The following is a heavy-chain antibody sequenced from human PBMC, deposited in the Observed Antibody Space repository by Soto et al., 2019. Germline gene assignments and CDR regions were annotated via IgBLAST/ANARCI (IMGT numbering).Heavy chain of an antibody. D-gene: IGHD3-22*01. V-gene: IGHV4-31*03. CDR1: GGSISSGGYY. CDR3: ARVRYYYDSSGQSNWFDP. J-gene: IGHJ5*02. CDR2: IYYSGST. Sequence: LSLTCTVSGGSISSGGYYWSWIRQHPVKGLEWIGYIYYSGSTYYNPSLKSRVTISVDTSKNQFSLKLSSVTAADTAVYYCARVRYYYDSSGQSNWFDPWGQGTLVTVSS.